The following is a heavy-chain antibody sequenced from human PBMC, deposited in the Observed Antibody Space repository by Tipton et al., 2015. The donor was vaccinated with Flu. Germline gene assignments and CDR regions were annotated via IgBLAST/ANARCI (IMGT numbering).Heavy chain of an antibody. CDR2: ISSSGSTI. CDR3: AKALDDSSGYYSGVVDY. D-gene: IGHD3-22*01. J-gene: IGHJ4*02. V-gene: IGHV3-11*01. CDR1: GFTFSDYY. Sequence: SLRLSCAASGFTFSDYYMSWIRQAPGKGLEWVSYISSSGSTIYYADSVKGRFTISRDNSKNTLYLQMNSLRAEDTAVYYCAKALDDSSGYYSGVVDYWGQGTLVTVSS.